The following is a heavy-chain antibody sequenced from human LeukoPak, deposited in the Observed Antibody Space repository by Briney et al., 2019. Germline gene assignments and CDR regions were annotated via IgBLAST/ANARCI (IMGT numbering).Heavy chain of an antibody. CDR2: ISGSGGST. Sequence: GGSLRLSCAASGFTFSSYAMSWVRQAPGKGLEWVSAISGSGGSTYYADSVKGRFTISRDNSKNTLYLQMNSLRAEDTAVYHCAKDRDENIEAWDAFDIWGQGTMVTVPS. D-gene: IGHD5-12*01. V-gene: IGHV3-23*01. J-gene: IGHJ3*02. CDR1: GFTFSSYA. CDR3: AKDRDENIEAWDAFDI.